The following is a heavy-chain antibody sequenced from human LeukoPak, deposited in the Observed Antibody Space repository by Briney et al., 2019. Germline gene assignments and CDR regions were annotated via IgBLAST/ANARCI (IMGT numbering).Heavy chain of an antibody. CDR1: GYSISSGYY. V-gene: IGHV4-38-2*02. CDR2: FYHSGST. CDR3: ARAPSKNWFDP. Sequence: PSETLSLTCTVSGYSISSGYYCGWIRQPPGKGLEWIGSFYHSGSTYYNPSLKSRVTISVDTSKNQFSLKLSSVTAADTAVYYCARAPSKNWFDPWGQGTLVTVSS. J-gene: IGHJ5*02.